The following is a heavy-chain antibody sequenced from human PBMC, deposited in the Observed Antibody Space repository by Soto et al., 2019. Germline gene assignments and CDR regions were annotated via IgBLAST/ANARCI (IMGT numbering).Heavy chain of an antibody. Sequence: QVQLVESGGGLVKPGGSLRLSCAASGFTFSDYYMSWIRQAPGKGLEWVSYISSSGSTIYYADSVKGRFTISRDNAKNSLYLQMNRLRAEDTAVYYCARDRGADIVLMVYAIVSYAFDIWGQGTMVTVSS. CDR3: ARDRGADIVLMVYAIVSYAFDI. CDR2: ISSSGSTI. V-gene: IGHV3-11*01. CDR1: GFTFSDYY. J-gene: IGHJ3*02. D-gene: IGHD2-8*01.